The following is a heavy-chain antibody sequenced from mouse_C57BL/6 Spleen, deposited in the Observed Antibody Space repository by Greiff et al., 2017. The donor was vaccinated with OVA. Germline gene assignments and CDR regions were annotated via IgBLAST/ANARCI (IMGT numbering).Heavy chain of an antibody. J-gene: IGHJ2*01. V-gene: IGHV1-15*01. D-gene: IGHD2-4*01. Sequence: QVQLQQSGAELVRPGASVTLSCKASGYTFTDYEMHWVKQTPVHGLEWIGAIDPETGGTAYNQKFKGKAILTADESSSTAYMELRSLTSEDSAVYYCTRSIYYEYDTGYYFDYWGQGTTLTVSS. CDR3: TRSIYYEYDTGYYFDY. CDR1: GYTFTDYE. CDR2: IDPETGGT.